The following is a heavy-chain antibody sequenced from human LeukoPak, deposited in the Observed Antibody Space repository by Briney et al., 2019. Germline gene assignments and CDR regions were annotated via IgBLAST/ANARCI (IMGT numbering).Heavy chain of an antibody. Sequence: GGSLRLSCAASGFTFSDYYMSWIRQAPGKGLEWVSYSSSSSSYTNYADSVKGRFTISRDNAKNSLYLQMNSLRAEDTAVYYCARDRGGAAAYWGQGTLVTVSS. CDR3: ARDRGGAAAY. CDR1: GFTFSDYY. D-gene: IGHD3-16*01. CDR2: SSSSSSYT. V-gene: IGHV3-11*05. J-gene: IGHJ4*02.